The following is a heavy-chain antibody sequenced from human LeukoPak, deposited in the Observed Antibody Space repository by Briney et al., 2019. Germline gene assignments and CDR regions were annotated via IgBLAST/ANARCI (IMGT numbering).Heavy chain of an antibody. V-gene: IGHV3-30-3*01. J-gene: IGHJ5*02. D-gene: IGHD1-26*01. CDR1: GFTFSSYA. CDR3: AREGPGTNWFDP. CDR2: ISYDGSNK. Sequence: GGSLRLSCAASGFTFSSYAMHWVRQAPGKGLEWVAVISYDGSNKYYADSVKGRFTISRDNSKNTLYLQMNSLRAEDTAVYYCAREGPGTNWFDPWGQGTLVTVSS.